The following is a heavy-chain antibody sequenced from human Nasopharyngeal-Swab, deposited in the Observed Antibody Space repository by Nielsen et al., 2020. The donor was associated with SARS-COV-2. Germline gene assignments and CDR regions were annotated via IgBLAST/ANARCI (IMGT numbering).Heavy chain of an antibody. D-gene: IGHD3-10*01. CDR3: AASRGPGSYYYGSGDQSMDV. Sequence: VRQMPGKGLAWMGRIDPSDSYTNYSPSFQGHVTISADESISTAYLQWSSLKASDTAMYYCAASRGPGSYYYGSGDQSMDVWGQGTTVTVSS. CDR2: IDPSDSYT. V-gene: IGHV5-10-1*01. J-gene: IGHJ6*02.